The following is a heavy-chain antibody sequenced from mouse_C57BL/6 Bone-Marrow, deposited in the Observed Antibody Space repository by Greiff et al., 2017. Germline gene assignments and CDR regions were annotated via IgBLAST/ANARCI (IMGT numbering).Heavy chain of an antibody. V-gene: IGHV1-26*01. CDR1: GYTFTDYY. J-gene: IGHJ2*01. CDR3: AIDDYED. Sequence: VQLQQSGPELVKPGASVKISCKASGYTFTDYYMHWVKQSHGKSLEWIGDLNPHNGGPSYTQKFQGKATLTVDKSSRTAYMELRSLTSEDSAVYYCAIDDYEDWGKGTTLTVSS. D-gene: IGHD2-4*01. CDR2: LNPHNGGP.